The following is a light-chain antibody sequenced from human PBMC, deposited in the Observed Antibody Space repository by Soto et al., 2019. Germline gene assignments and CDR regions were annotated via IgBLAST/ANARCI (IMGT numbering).Light chain of an antibody. V-gene: IGKV1-5*03. Sequence: DIQMTQFPSTLSASVGDRVTITCRASQTIRSDLAWYQQKPGKVPKLLIYRMSTLESGVASRCSVSGSGTEFTLTISSVQPDDFAIYYCQQYDDHSFTFGKGTKLESK. CDR1: QTIRSD. J-gene: IGKJ2*01. CDR2: RMS. CDR3: QQYDDHSFT.